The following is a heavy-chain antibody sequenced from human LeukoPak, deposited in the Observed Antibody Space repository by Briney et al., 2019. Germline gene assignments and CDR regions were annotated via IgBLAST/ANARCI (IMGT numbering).Heavy chain of an antibody. CDR2: INHSGST. CDR3: ARGRSFCAY. CDR1: GGSISSSSYY. J-gene: IGHJ4*02. D-gene: IGHD2-21*01. V-gene: IGHV4-39*07. Sequence: SETLSLTCTVSGGSISSSSYYWSWIRQPPGKGLEWIGEINHSGSTNYNPSLKSRVTISVDTSKNQFSLKLSSVTAADTAVYYCARGRSFCAYWGQGTLVTVSS.